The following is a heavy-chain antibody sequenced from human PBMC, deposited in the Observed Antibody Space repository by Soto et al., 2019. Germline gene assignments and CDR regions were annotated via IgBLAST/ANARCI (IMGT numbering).Heavy chain of an antibody. D-gene: IGHD2-2*01. CDR1: GVSSTNTNW. Sequence: QVQLRESGPGLVKPSGTLSLTCAVPGVSSTNTNWWSRVRQPPGKVLAWIGEVFHSGSTNYNPSLKSRVTISVEKSKNQFSLNLTSVTAADTAVYYCTRDAQGNCTSSRCYRWFDPWGQGTLVTVSS. CDR3: TRDAQGNCTSSRCYRWFDP. J-gene: IGHJ5*02. V-gene: IGHV4-4*02. CDR2: VFHSGST.